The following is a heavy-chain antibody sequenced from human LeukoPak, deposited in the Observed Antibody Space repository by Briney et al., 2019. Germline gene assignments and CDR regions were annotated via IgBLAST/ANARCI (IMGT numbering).Heavy chain of an antibody. J-gene: IGHJ3*02. CDR3: ARIRFLEWLLSPHAFDI. D-gene: IGHD3-3*01. Sequence: GGSLRLSCAASGFTFSSYWMHWVRQAPGKGLVWVSRINSDGSNTRYADSVKGRFTISRDNAKNTLYVQMNSLRAEDTAVYYCARIRFLEWLLSPHAFDIWGQGTMVTVSS. CDR2: INSDGSNT. CDR1: GFTFSSYW. V-gene: IGHV3-74*01.